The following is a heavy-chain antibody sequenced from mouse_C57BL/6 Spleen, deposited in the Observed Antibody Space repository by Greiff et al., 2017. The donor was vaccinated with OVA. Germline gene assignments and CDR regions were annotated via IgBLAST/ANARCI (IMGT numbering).Heavy chain of an antibody. CDR2: INPSNGGT. CDR3: ARYTIVTSYYFDY. D-gene: IGHD2-5*01. Sequence: VKLMESGTELVKPGASVKLSCKASGYTFTSYWMHWVKQRPGQGLEWIGNINPSNGGTNYNEKFKSKATLTVDKSSSTAYMQLSSLTSEDSAVYYCARYTIVTSYYFDYWGQGTTLTVSS. J-gene: IGHJ2*01. CDR1: GYTFTSYW. V-gene: IGHV1-53*01.